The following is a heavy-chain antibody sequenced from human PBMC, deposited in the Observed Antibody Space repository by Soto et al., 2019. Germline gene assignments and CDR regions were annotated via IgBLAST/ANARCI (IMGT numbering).Heavy chain of an antibody. J-gene: IGHJ4*02. CDR3: ARGVYCSGGSCYSAATIDY. V-gene: IGHV4-31*03. Sequence: QVQLQESGPGLVKPSQTLSLTCTVSGGSISSGGYYWSWIRQHPGKGLEWIGYIYYSGSTYYNPSLKSRVTISVDTSTNQFSLKLSSVTAADTAVYCCARGVYCSGGSCYSAATIDYWGQGTLVTVSS. D-gene: IGHD2-15*01. CDR1: GGSISSGGYY. CDR2: IYYSGST.